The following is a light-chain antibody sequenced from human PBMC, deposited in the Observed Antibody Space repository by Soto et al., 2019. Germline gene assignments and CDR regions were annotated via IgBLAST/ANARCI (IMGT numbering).Light chain of an antibody. J-gene: IGKJ1*01. V-gene: IGKV1-5*03. Sequence: DIQMTQSPSTLSASVGDRVTITCRASQSISYWLAWYQQKPGHAPNLLIYKASSLESGVPSRFSGSGSGTEFTLTSRSLQPDDFATYYCQQYNNYWTFGQGTKVEIK. CDR3: QQYNNYWT. CDR2: KAS. CDR1: QSISYW.